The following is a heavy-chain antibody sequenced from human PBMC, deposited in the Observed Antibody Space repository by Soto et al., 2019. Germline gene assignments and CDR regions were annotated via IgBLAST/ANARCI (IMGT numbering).Heavy chain of an antibody. Sequence: QVQLVESGGGVVQPGRSLRLSCAASGFNFSSYAMHWVRQAPGKGLEWVAVISYDGSNKYYADSVKGRFTISRDNSKNTLYLQMHSLRAEDTAVYYCAREYGAYPYFDYWGQGTLVTVSS. J-gene: IGHJ4*02. CDR1: GFNFSSYA. V-gene: IGHV3-30-3*01. D-gene: IGHD4-17*01. CDR3: AREYGAYPYFDY. CDR2: ISYDGSNK.